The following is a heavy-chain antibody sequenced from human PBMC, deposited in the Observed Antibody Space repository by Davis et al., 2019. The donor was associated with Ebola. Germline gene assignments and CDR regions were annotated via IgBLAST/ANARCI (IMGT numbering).Heavy chain of an antibody. CDR3: ARGYYDSSGYYHPNYYYYGMDV. Sequence: SETLSLTCAVYGGSFSGYYWNWIRQPPGKGLEWIGYIYHSGSTYYNPSLKSRVTISVDRSKNQFSLKLSSVTAEDTAVYYCARGYYDSSGYYHPNYYYYGMDVWGQGTTVTVSS. J-gene: IGHJ6*02. V-gene: IGHV4-34*01. CDR1: GGSFSGYY. CDR2: IYHSGST. D-gene: IGHD3-22*01.